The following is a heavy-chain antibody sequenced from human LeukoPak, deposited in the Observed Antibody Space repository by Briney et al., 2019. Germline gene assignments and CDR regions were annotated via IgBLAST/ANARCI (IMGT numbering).Heavy chain of an antibody. CDR3: ASEWFGESPPDY. CDR2: INHSGST. CDR1: GGSFSGYY. J-gene: IGHJ4*02. Sequence: ETSETLSLTCAVYGGSFSGYYWSWIRQPPGKGLEWIGEINHSGSTYYNPSLKSRVTISVDTSKNQFSLKLSSVTAADTAVYYCASEWFGESPPDYWGQGTLVTVSS. V-gene: IGHV4-34*01. D-gene: IGHD3-10*01.